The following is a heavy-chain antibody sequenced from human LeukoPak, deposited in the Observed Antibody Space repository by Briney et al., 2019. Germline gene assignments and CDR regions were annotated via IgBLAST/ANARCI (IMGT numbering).Heavy chain of an antibody. V-gene: IGHV3-74*03. CDR1: GFTFSSSW. D-gene: IGHD2-2*01. J-gene: IGHJ5*02. Sequence: GGSLRLSCAASGFTFSSSWMHWVRQAPGKGLLWVSRINSDGSSTMYADSVKGRFTISRDNAKNTLYLQMNSLRAEDTAVYYCATSMAANWFDPWGQGTLVTVSS. CDR2: INSDGSST. CDR3: ATSMAANWFDP.